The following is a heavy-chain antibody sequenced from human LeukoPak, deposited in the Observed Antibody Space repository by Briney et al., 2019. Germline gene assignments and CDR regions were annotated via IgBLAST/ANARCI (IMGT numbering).Heavy chain of an antibody. Sequence: SETLSLTCTVSGGSISSYYWSWIRQPPGKGLEWIGYIYYSGSTNYNPSLKSRVTISVDTSKNQFSLKLSSVTAADTAVYYCARAAVAARYAFDIWGQGTMVTVSS. CDR1: GGSISSYY. CDR2: IYYSGST. D-gene: IGHD2-15*01. V-gene: IGHV4-59*01. J-gene: IGHJ3*02. CDR3: ARAAVAARYAFDI.